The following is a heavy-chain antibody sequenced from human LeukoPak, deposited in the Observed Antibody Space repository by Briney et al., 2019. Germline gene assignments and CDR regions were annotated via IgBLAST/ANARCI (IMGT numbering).Heavy chain of an antibody. CDR1: GGTFSSYA. J-gene: IGHJ4*02. D-gene: IGHD3-22*01. CDR2: IIPIFGTA. Sequence: SVTVSCTASGGTFSSYATSWVRPAPGQGLEWMGGIIPIFGTANYAQKFQGRVTITADESTSTAYMELSSLRSEDTAVYYCARGYYDSSGRFDYWGQGTLVTVSS. V-gene: IGHV1-69*13. CDR3: ARGYYDSSGRFDY.